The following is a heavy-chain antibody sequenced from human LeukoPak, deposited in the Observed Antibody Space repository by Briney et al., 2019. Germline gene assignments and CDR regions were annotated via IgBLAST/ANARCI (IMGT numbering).Heavy chain of an antibody. CDR1: GFTFSSYA. J-gene: IGHJ4*02. D-gene: IGHD3-10*01. Sequence: PGGSLRLSCAASGFTFSSYAMHWVRQAPGKGLGWVAVISYDGSNKYYADSVKGRFTISRDNSKNTLYLQMNSLRAEDTAAYYCASSPTRGVIALFYYWGQGTLVTVSS. CDR2: ISYDGSNK. CDR3: ASSPTRGVIALFYY. V-gene: IGHV3-30-3*01.